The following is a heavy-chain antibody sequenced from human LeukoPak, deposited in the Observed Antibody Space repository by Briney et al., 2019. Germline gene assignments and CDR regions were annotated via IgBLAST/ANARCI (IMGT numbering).Heavy chain of an antibody. D-gene: IGHD3-22*01. Sequence: PGGSLGLSCAASGFTFSSYAMSWVRQAPGKGLEWVSAISGSGGSTYYADSVKGRFTISRDNSKNTLYLQMNSLRAEDTAVYYCAKRQYYYDSSGYIDYWGQGTLVTVSS. CDR2: ISGSGGST. J-gene: IGHJ4*02. V-gene: IGHV3-23*01. CDR3: AKRQYYYDSSGYIDY. CDR1: GFTFSSYA.